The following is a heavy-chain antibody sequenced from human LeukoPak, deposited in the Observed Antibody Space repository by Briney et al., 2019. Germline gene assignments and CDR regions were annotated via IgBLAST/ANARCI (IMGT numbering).Heavy chain of an antibody. CDR1: GFTFSSYG. D-gene: IGHD1-26*01. CDR3: ARDLGIRPYYFDY. V-gene: IGHV3-30*03. CDR2: ISKDGSNE. J-gene: IGHJ4*02. Sequence: GGSLRLSCAASGFTFSSYGMHWVRQAPGKGLEWVAVISKDGSNEYYGDSVKGRFTISRDNFKNTVYLQMNSLRAEDTAVYYCARDLGIRPYYFDYWGQGTLVAVSS.